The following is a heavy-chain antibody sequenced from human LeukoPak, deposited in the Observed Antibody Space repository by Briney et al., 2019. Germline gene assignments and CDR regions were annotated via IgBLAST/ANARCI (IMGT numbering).Heavy chain of an antibody. CDR1: GFTFSSYA. D-gene: IGHD2-21*02. J-gene: IGHJ4*02. CDR3: AKDRTALFDY. CDR2: ISSNGGST. Sequence: GGSLRLSCSASGFTFSSYAMHWVRQAPGKGLEYVSAISSNGGSTYYADSVKGRFTISRGNSKNTLYLQMSSLRAEDTAVYYCAKDRTALFDYWGQGTLVTVSS. V-gene: IGHV3-64D*09.